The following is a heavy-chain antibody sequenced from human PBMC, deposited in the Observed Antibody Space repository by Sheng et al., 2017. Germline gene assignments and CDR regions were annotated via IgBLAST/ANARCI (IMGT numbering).Heavy chain of an antibody. CDR1: GFTFSSYS. CDR2: ISSSSSTI. J-gene: IGHJ4*02. D-gene: IGHD3-3*01. V-gene: IGHV3-48*01. CDR3: AREETYFNYDFWSGYTYYFDY. Sequence: EVQLVESGGGLVQPGGSLRLSCAASGFTFSSYSMNWVRQAPGKGLEWVSYISSSSSTIYYADSVKGRFTISRDNAKNSLYLQMNSLRAEDTAVYYCAREETYFNYDFWSGYTYYFDYWGQGTLVTVSS.